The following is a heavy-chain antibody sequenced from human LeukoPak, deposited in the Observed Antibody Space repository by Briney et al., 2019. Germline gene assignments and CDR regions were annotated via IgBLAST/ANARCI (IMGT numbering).Heavy chain of an antibody. CDR3: AKDPWGYCSGGSCFFFDY. J-gene: IGHJ4*02. CDR1: GFAFSSYG. D-gene: IGHD2-15*01. Sequence: PGGSLRLSCAASGFAFSSYGIHWVRQAPGKGLEWVAVISYEGSNKYYADSVKGRFTISRDNSKNTLYLQMNSLRAEDTAVYYCAKDPWGYCSGGSCFFFDYWGQGTLVTVSS. CDR2: ISYEGSNK. V-gene: IGHV3-30*18.